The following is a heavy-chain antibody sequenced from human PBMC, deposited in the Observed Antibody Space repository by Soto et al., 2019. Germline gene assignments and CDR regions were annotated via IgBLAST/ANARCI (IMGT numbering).Heavy chain of an antibody. V-gene: IGHV3-53*01. D-gene: IGHD3-10*01. CDR3: ASKFGELLADAFDI. CDR1: GFSVSTSH. CDR2: IYSGGAT. J-gene: IGHJ3*02. Sequence: GGSLRLSCAAAGFSVSTSHISWVRQAPGKGLEWVSVIYSGGATHYAVSVKGRFIISRDKSKNTVDLQMNSLRAADTAVYYCASKFGELLADAFDIWGQGTMVTVSS.